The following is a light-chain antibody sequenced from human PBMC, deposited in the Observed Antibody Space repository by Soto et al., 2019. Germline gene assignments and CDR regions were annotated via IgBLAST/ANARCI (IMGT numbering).Light chain of an antibody. CDR2: AAS. J-gene: IGKJ3*01. Sequence: EIVMTQSPATLSVSPGERATLSCRASQSVSGNLAWYQQKPGQAPRLLIYAASTRATGIPARFSGSGSGTEFTLTISSLQSEDFAVYYCQQYHNSPPFTFGPGTKVDIK. CDR3: QQYHNSPPFT. CDR1: QSVSGN. V-gene: IGKV3-15*01.